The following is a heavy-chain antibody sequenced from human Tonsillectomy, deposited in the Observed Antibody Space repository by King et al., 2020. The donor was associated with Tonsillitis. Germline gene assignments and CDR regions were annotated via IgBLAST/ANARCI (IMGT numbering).Heavy chain of an antibody. CDR2: ISWNSGSI. CDR1: GFTFDDYA. V-gene: IGHV3-9*01. CDR3: AKDFHWGGRYRGVFDY. D-gene: IGHD7-27*01. J-gene: IGHJ4*02. Sequence: VQLVESGGGLVQPGRSLRLSCAASGFTFDDYAMHWVRQAPGKGLEWVSGISWNSGSIGYADSLKGRFTISRDNAKNSLYLQMKSLRAEDTALYYCAKDFHWGGRYRGVFDYWGQGTLVTVSS.